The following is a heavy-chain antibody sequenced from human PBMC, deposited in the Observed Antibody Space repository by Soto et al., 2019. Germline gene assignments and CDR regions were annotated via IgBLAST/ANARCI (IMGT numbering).Heavy chain of an antibody. D-gene: IGHD3-10*01. CDR2: IDPGDSDT. CDR3: ARFDGRTGYYGDS. V-gene: IGHV5-51*01. CDR1: GYSFTNYW. J-gene: IGHJ4*02. Sequence: ESLKISCKGSGYSFTNYWIGWVRQMPGRGLEWMASIDPGDSDTRYSPPFQGQVTISAEKSISTAYLQWSSLKAPDTAMYYCARFDGRTGYYGDSWRQGTLVPVSS.